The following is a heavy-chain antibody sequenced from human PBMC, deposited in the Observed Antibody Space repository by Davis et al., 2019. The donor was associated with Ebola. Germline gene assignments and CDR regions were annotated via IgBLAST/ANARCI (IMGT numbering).Heavy chain of an antibody. Sequence: GGSLRLSCSASGFTFTRNWMGWVRQAPGKGLEWVANIKEDGSQTYYVDSVKGRFTISRDNARNSLYLQMNSLRDEDTAVYYCARDYYDSSGYYFDYWGQGTLVTVSS. CDR1: GFTFTRNW. CDR2: IKEDGSQT. J-gene: IGHJ4*02. V-gene: IGHV3-7*01. D-gene: IGHD3-22*01. CDR3: ARDYYDSSGYYFDY.